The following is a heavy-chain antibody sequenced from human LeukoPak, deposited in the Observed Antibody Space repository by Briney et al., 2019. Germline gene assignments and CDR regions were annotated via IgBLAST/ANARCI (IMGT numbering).Heavy chain of an antibody. J-gene: IGHJ4*02. D-gene: IGHD3-22*01. V-gene: IGHV4-38-2*02. CDR2: IYHSGST. CDR1: GYSITSGYY. Sequence: SETLSLTCTVYGYSITSGYYWDWIRQPPGKGLEWIGSIYHSGSTYYNPSLKSRVTISVDTSKNQFFLKLSSVTAADTAVYYCARGVGYESTPGGDFDFWGQGTLVTVSS. CDR3: ARGVGYESTPGGDFDF.